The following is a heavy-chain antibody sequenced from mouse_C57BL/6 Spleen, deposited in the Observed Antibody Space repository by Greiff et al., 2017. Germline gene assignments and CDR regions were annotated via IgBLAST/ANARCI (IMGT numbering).Heavy chain of an antibody. CDR3: ARWDDYEFAY. V-gene: IGHV1-82*01. CDR1: GYAFSSSW. Sequence: QVQLKESGPELVKPGASVKISCKASGYAFSSSWMNWVKQRPGKGLEWIGRIYPGDGDTNYNGKFKGKATLTADKSSSTAYMQLSSLTSEDSAVYFCARWDDYEFAYWGQGTLVTVSA. CDR2: IYPGDGDT. D-gene: IGHD2-4*01. J-gene: IGHJ3*01.